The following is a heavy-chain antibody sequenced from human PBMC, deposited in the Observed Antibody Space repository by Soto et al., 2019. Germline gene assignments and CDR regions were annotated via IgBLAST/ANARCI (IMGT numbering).Heavy chain of an antibody. Sequence: EVQLLESGGVLVQPGESLRLSCAATGFTFRDFSMTWVRQAPGKGLEWVSTITGSGGGMYYADSVKGRFTISRDNSKNTADLQMNSLRSEDTAVYPCAKNNPSKTHANGWYDGFAPWGQGTLVTVSS. CDR1: GFTFRDFS. CDR2: ITGSGGGM. CDR3: AKNNPSKTHANGWYDGFAP. V-gene: IGHV3-23*01. J-gene: IGHJ5*02. D-gene: IGHD6-19*01.